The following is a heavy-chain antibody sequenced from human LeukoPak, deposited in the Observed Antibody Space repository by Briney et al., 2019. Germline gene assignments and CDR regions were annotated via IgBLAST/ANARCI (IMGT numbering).Heavy chain of an antibody. CDR3: AKDESTMIVVVHAFDI. V-gene: IGHV3-30*02. Sequence: GGSLRLSCAAFGFTFSTYGMHWVRRAPGKGLEWVAVIWYDGSNKYYADSVKGRFTISRDNSKNTLYLQMNSLRAEDTAVYYCAKDESTMIVVVHAFDIWGQGTMVTVSS. CDR1: GFTFSTYG. J-gene: IGHJ3*02. D-gene: IGHD3-22*01. CDR2: IWYDGSNK.